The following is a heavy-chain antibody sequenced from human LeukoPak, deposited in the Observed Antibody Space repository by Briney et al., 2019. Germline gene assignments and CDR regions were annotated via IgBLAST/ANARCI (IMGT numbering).Heavy chain of an antibody. CDR2: ITGGGGTT. V-gene: IGHV3-23*01. CDR1: GFAFSNYA. CDR3: ALKYSWNDARGYFDS. Sequence: PGGSLRLSCAASGFAFSNYAMSWLRQPPGKGLEWVSAITGGGGTTYYADSVKGRFTISRDNSKNTLYLQMNSLRAEDTAVYYCALKYSWNDARGYFDSWGQGTLVTVSS. D-gene: IGHD1-1*01. J-gene: IGHJ4*02.